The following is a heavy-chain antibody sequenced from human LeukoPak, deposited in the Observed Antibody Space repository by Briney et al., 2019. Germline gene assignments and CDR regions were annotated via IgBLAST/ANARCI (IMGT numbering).Heavy chain of an antibody. CDR3: ARDRAKLKRYCSSTSCRNDAFDI. CDR2: IRYDGSNK. CDR1: GFTFSSYG. Sequence: GGSLRLSCAASGFTFSSYGMHWVRQAPGKGLEWVAFIRYDGSNKYYADSVKGRFTISRDNSKNTLYLQMNSLRSDDTAVYYCARDRAKLKRYCSSTSCRNDAFDIWGQGTMVTVSS. V-gene: IGHV3-30*02. J-gene: IGHJ3*02. D-gene: IGHD2-2*01.